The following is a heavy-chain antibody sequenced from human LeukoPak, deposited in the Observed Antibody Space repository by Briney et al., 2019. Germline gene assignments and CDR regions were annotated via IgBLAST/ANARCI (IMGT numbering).Heavy chain of an antibody. D-gene: IGHD5-12*01. CDR1: GYTYTSYK. CDR3: ARRLPSGYDLDY. V-gene: IGHV1-18*01. CDR2: ISSDSGNT. J-gene: IGHJ4*02. Sequence: ASVKVSCKASGYTYTSYKISWVRQAPGQGLEWLGWISSDSGNTDYAQKFQDRVTMTTDTSTSTAYMELRSLRSDDTAVYYCARRLPSGYDLDYWGQGTLVTVSS.